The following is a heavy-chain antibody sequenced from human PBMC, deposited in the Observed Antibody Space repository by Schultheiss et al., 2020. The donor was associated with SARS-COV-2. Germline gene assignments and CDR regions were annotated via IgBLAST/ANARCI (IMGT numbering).Heavy chain of an antibody. CDR2: IYTSGST. CDR1: GGSISSGSYY. J-gene: IGHJ5*02. Sequence: SETLSLTCTVSGGSISSGSYYWSWIRQPAGKGLEWIGRIYTSGSTNYNPSLKSRVTMSVDTSKNQFSLKLSSVTAADTAVYYCARSRVSVRTAQGFDPWGQGTLVTVSS. CDR3: ARSRVSVRTAQGFDP. D-gene: IGHD6-6*01. V-gene: IGHV4-61*02.